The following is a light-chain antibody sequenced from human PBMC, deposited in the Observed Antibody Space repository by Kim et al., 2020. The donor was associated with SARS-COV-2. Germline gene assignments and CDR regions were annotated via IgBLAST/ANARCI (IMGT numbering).Light chain of an antibody. J-gene: IGLJ2*01. CDR2: DVS. CDR1: SSDVGGYNY. Sequence: QSALTQPASVSGSPGQSITISCTGTSSDVGGYNYVSWYQQHPGKAPKLMIYDVSKRPSGVSNRFSGSKSGNTASLTISGLQAEDEADYYCSSYTGSSTSFGGGTQLTVL. V-gene: IGLV2-14*01. CDR3: SSYTGSSTS.